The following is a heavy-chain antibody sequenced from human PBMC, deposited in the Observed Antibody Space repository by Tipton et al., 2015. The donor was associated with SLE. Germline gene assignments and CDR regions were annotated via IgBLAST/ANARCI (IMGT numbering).Heavy chain of an antibody. CDR1: GGSISSGGYS. CDR3: ARKKGAIAAFDY. J-gene: IGHJ4*02. CDR2: IYHSGST. Sequence: TLSLTCAVSGGSISSGGYSWSWIRQPPGKGLEWIGYIYHSGSTYYNPSLKSRVTISVDRSKNQFSLKLSSVTAADTAVYYCARKKGAIAAFDYWGQETLVTVSS. V-gene: IGHV4-30-2*01. D-gene: IGHD1-26*01.